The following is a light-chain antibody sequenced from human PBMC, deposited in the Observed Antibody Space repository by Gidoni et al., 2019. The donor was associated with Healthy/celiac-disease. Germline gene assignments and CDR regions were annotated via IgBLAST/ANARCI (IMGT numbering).Light chain of an antibody. CDR1: HSISSY. CDR2: AAS. J-gene: IGKJ4*01. V-gene: IGKV1-39*01. Sequence: DIQMTQSPSSLSASVGDRVTVTCRASHSISSYLNCYQHKPGKAPKLLIYAASSLQSGVPSRSSGSGYGTDFKLTISSLQPEDFATYYCQQSYSTPVLTFGGGTKVEIK. CDR3: QQSYSTPVLT.